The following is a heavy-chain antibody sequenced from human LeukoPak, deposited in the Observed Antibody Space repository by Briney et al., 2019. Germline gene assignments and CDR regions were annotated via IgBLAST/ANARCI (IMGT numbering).Heavy chain of an antibody. J-gene: IGHJ3*02. Sequence: SVKVSCKASGDTFNNNAINWVRQAPGQGLEWMGSIIPIFGTPNYAQKFEGRLTITTDESTSTAYMELSSLRSEDTAVYYCAREPYCGGDCYYAFDIWGQGTMVTVSS. CDR2: IIPIFGTP. CDR1: GDTFNNNA. D-gene: IGHD2-21*02. V-gene: IGHV1-69*05. CDR3: AREPYCGGDCYYAFDI.